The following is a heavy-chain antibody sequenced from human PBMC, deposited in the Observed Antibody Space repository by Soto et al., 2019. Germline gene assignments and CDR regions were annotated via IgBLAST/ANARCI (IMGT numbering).Heavy chain of an antibody. CDR2: ISAYNGNT. CDR1: GYTFTIYG. J-gene: IGHJ5*02. V-gene: IGHV1-18*01. CDR3: ARTAITIFGVVIGLGWFDP. D-gene: IGHD3-3*01. Sequence: ASVKVSCKASGYTFTIYGISWVLQAPGQGLEWMGWISAYNGNTNYAQKLQGRVTMTTDTSTSTAYMELRSLRSDDTAVYYRARTAITIFGVVIGLGWFDPWGQGTLVTVSS.